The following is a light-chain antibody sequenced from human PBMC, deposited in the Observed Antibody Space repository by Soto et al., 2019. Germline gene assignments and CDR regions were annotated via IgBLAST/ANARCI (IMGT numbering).Light chain of an antibody. J-gene: IGKJ4*01. V-gene: IGKV1-39*01. Sequence: IQMTQSPSSLSASIGDRVNITCRASQTINTFLNWYRQRPGKATELLIYLTSTLQTGVPSRFNGSGAGTDFSLTISSLQPEDFATYYCQQSYSALVTFGGGTKVEI. CDR2: LTS. CDR3: QQSYSALVT. CDR1: QTINTF.